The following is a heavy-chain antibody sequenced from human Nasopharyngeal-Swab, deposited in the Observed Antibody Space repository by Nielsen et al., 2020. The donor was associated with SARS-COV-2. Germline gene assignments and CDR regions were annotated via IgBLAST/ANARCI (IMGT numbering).Heavy chain of an antibody. CDR3: AKGGEGDPYYFDF. CDR2: ISYDGSDK. Sequence: GESLKISCVASGFTFSNYGMHWVRQAPGKGLEWVAVISYDGSDKYYADSVKGRFTISRDNSKNTLHLQVNSLRTEDTAVYYFAKGGEGDPYYFDFWGQGTLVTVSS. D-gene: IGHD3-10*01. J-gene: IGHJ4*02. CDR1: GFTFSNYG. V-gene: IGHV3-30*18.